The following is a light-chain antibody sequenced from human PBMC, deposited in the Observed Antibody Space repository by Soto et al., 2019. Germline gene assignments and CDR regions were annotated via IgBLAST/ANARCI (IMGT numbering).Light chain of an antibody. J-gene: IGLJ2*01. CDR2: DVS. Sequence: QSALTQPASVSGSPGQSITISCTGTSSAVGGYDSVSWYQQHPGKAPKLMIYDVSNRPSGVSNRFSGSKSGNTASLTISGLQAEDDADYYCSSYTTNSTLFGGGTKVTVL. CDR3: SSYTTNSTL. V-gene: IGLV2-14*01. CDR1: SSAVGGYDS.